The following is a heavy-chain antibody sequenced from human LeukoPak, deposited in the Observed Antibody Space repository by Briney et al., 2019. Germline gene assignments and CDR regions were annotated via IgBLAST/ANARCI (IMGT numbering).Heavy chain of an antibody. J-gene: IGHJ4*02. CDR2: ISDSGGST. CDR3: ATARAEVTTREFDY. D-gene: IGHD4-17*01. Sequence: QPGGSLRLSCAASGFSFSTCGMNWVRQAPGKGLEWVSVISDSGGSTYYADSVKGRFTISRDNSKNTLYLQMNSLRAEDTAVYYCATARAEVTTREFDYWGQGTLVTVSS. CDR1: GFSFSTCG. V-gene: IGHV3-23*01.